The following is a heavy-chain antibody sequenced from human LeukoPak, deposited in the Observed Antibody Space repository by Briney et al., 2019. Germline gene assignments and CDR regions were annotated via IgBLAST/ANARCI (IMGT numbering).Heavy chain of an antibody. D-gene: IGHD1-26*01. CDR1: GFTFDDYA. J-gene: IGHJ2*01. Sequence: SLRLSCAASGFTFDDYAMHWVRQAPGKSLEWVSGIRWNSGSIGYADSVKGRFTISRDNAKNSLYLQMNSLRAEDTALYYCAKDISTGELQRTWYFDLWGRGTLVTVSS. CDR2: IRWNSGSI. CDR3: AKDISTGELQRTWYFDL. V-gene: IGHV3-9*01.